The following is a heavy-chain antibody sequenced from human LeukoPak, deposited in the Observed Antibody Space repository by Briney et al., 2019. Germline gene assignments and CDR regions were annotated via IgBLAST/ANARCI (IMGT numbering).Heavy chain of an antibody. Sequence: GGSLRLSCATSGFTFSSFSMNWVRQAPGKGLEWVSYIRGGSSDIHYADSVKGRFTTSRDDAKNSLYLQMNSLRAEDTAVYFCVRDHEWAFDYWGQGTLVTVSS. J-gene: IGHJ4*02. CDR3: VRDHEWAFDY. V-gene: IGHV3-21*05. CDR1: GFTFSSFS. CDR2: IRGGSSDI. D-gene: IGHD1-26*01.